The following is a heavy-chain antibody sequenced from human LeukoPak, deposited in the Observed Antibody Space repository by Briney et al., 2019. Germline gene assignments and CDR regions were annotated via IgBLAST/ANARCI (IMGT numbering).Heavy chain of an antibody. V-gene: IGHV3-48*01. Sequence: GGTLRLSCAASGVTFYSYGMNWVRQAPGKGLEWVSYISSSSSTIYYADSVKGRFTISRDNAKNSLYLQMNSLRAEDTAVYYCAGSLNYWGQGTLVTVSS. CDR3: AGSLNY. CDR1: GVTFYSYG. CDR2: ISSSSSTI. J-gene: IGHJ4*02.